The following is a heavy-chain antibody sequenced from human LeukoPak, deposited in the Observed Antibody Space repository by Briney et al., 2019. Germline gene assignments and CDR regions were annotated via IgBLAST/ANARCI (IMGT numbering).Heavy chain of an antibody. CDR3: ASASSHRIAAGGDY. CDR1: GFTFSNYW. Sequence: PGGSLRLSSAASGFTFSNYWMHWVRQAPGKGLVWVSRINSDGSSKNYAGSVKGRFTISRDNAKNTLYLQMNSLRAEDTAVYYCASASSHRIAAGGDYWGQGTLVTVAS. CDR2: INSDGSSK. D-gene: IGHD6-13*01. J-gene: IGHJ4*02. V-gene: IGHV3-74*01.